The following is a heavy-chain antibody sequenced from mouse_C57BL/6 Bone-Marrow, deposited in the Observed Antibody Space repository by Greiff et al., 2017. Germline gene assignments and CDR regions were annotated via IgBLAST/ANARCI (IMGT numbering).Heavy chain of an antibody. D-gene: IGHD3-2*02. CDR2: ISYDGSN. J-gene: IGHJ4*01. CDR3: ARVPLDSSGYYYAMDY. Sequence: VQLQQSGPGLVKPSQSLSLTCSVTGYSITSGYYWNWIRQFPGNKLEWMGYISYDGSNNYNPSLKNRISITRDTSKNQFFLKLNSVTTEDTATYYCARVPLDSSGYYYAMDYWGQGTSVTVSS. V-gene: IGHV3-6*01. CDR1: GYSITSGYY.